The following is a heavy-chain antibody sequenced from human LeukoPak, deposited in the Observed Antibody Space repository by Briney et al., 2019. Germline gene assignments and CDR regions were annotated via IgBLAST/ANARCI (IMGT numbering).Heavy chain of an antibody. J-gene: IGHJ5*02. CDR2: NSGSGGST. V-gene: IGHV3-23*01. D-gene: IGHD2-21*02. CDR3: AKVRWGGGDGNWFDP. CDR1: GFTLSSYG. Sequence: GGSLRLSCAASGFTLSSYGMSWVRQAPGKGLEWVSANSGSGGSTYYADSVKGRFTISRDNSKHTVYLQMNGLRVEDTAVYYCAKVRWGGGDGNWFDPWGQGTLVTVSS.